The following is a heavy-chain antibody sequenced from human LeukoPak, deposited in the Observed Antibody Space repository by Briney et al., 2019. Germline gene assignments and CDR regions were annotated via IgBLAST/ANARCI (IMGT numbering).Heavy chain of an antibody. J-gene: IGHJ3*02. CDR1: GFTFSSYW. D-gene: IGHD3-22*01. Sequence: GGSLRLSCAASGFTFSSYWMSWVRQAPGKGLEWVAIISYDGGKKDYAESVKGRFTISRDNSKNTLYLQMNSLRAEDTAVYYCARDWRDSSGKFPNDVFDIWGQGTMVTVSS. V-gene: IGHV3-30*03. CDR2: ISYDGGKK. CDR3: ARDWRDSSGKFPNDVFDI.